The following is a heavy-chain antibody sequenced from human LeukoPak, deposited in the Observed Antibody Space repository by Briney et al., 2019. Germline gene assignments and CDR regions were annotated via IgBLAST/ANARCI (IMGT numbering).Heavy chain of an antibody. CDR2: IYPGDSDT. J-gene: IGHJ5*02. V-gene: IGHV5-51*01. D-gene: IGHD3-10*01. CDR3: ARYMVSEYNWFDP. Sequence: GESLKISCKGSGYSFTSYWIGWVRQMPGKGLEWMGIIYPGDSDTRYSPSFQGQVTISADKSISTAYLQWSSLKASDTAMCYCARYMVSEYNWFDPWGQGTLVTVSS. CDR1: GYSFTSYW.